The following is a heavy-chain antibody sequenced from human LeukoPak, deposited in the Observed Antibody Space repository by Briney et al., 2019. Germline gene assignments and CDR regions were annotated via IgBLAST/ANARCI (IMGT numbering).Heavy chain of an antibody. CDR1: GFTFSDYC. J-gene: IGHJ3*02. Sequence: TGGSLRLSCAASGFTFSDYCMSWIRQAPGKGLEWVSYISSSGSTIYYADSVKGRFTISRDNAKNSLYLQMNSLRAEDTAVYYCARDHDSSSGDAFDIWGQGTMVTVSS. CDR2: ISSSGSTI. V-gene: IGHV3-11*01. D-gene: IGHD3-22*01. CDR3: ARDHDSSSGDAFDI.